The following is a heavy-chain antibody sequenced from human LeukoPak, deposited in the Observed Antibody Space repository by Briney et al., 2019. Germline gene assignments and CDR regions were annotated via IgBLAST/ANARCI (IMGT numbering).Heavy chain of an antibody. V-gene: IGHV1-2*02. CDR2: IKPRDGAT. CDR3: ARGNNYDFSPHYYYYMDV. D-gene: IGHD3-3*01. CDR1: GYNFTGHY. J-gene: IGHJ6*03. Sequence: GASVKVSCKASGYNFTGHYMHWVRQAPGQGLEWMGWIKPRDGATNYAQKFQGRVTITTDESTSTAYMELSSLRSEDTAVYYCARGNNYDFSPHYYYYMDVWGKGTTVTVSS.